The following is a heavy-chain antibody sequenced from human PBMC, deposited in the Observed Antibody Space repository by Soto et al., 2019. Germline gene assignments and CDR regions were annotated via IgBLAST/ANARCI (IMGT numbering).Heavy chain of an antibody. CDR3: ARDPHSYGLVDYYYYGMDV. D-gene: IGHD5-18*01. CDR1: GGSSSSYY. J-gene: IGHJ6*02. V-gene: IGHV4-4*07. Sequence: SLTCTFSGGSSSSYYWSWIRQPAWKGLEWIGRIYTSGSTNYNPSLKSRVTMSVDTSKNQFSLKLSSVTAADTAVYYCARDPHSYGLVDYYYYGMDVWGQGTTVTVSS. CDR2: IYTSGST.